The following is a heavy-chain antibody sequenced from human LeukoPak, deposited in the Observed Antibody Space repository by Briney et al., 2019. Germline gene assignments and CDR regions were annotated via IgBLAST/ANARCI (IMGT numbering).Heavy chain of an antibody. D-gene: IGHD1-26*01. V-gene: IGHV1-8*01. Sequence: GASVKVSCKASGYTFTSYDINWVRQATGQGLEWMGWMNPNSGNTGYAQKFQGRVTMTRNTSISTAYMELSSLRSEDTAVYYCARVESGNYYDAFDIWGQGTMVTVSS. CDR2: MNPNSGNT. CDR1: GYTFTSYD. J-gene: IGHJ3*02. CDR3: ARVESGNYYDAFDI.